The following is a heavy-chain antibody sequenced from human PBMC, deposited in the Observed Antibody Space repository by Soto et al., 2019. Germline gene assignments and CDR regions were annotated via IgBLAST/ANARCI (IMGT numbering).Heavy chain of an antibody. V-gene: IGHV4-59*08. CDR2: IYYSGSP. Sequence: QVQLQESGPGLVKPSETLSLTCTVSGGSISSYYWSWIRQPPGKGLEWIGYIYYSGSPNYNPSLKSRVTISVDTSKNQFSLKLSSVTAADTAVYYCARHWGFWADYWGQGTLVTVYS. D-gene: IGHD3-16*01. CDR3: ARHWGFWADY. CDR1: GGSISSYY. J-gene: IGHJ4*02.